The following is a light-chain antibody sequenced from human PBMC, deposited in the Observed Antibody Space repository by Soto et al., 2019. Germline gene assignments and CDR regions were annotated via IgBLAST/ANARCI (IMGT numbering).Light chain of an antibody. Sequence: QSALTQPASVSGSPGQSITISCTGASSDVGSYNLVSWYQQHPGKAPKLMIYEVSKRPSGVSNRFSGSKSGNTASLTISGLQAEDEADYYCCSYGGSSTFVCGIGTKVTVL. CDR3: CSYGGSSTFV. CDR2: EVS. CDR1: SSDVGSYNL. V-gene: IGLV2-23*02. J-gene: IGLJ1*01.